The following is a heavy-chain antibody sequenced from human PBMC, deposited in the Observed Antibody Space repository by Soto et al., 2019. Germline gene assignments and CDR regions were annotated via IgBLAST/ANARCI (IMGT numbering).Heavy chain of an antibody. D-gene: IGHD6-19*01. CDR1: GFTFSRYG. V-gene: IGHV3-30*18. CDR3: AKERDRNAVAAYYFDY. Sequence: QVQLVESGGGVVQPGRSLRLSCAASGFTFSRYGMHWVRQAPGKGLEWVAVISYDGSNKYYADSVKGRFTISRDNSKNTLYLQMNSLRAEDTAVYYCAKERDRNAVAAYYFDYWGQGTLVTVSS. J-gene: IGHJ4*02. CDR2: ISYDGSNK.